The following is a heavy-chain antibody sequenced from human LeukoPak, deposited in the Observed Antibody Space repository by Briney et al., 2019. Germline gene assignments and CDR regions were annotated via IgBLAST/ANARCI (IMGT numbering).Heavy chain of an antibody. J-gene: IGHJ4*02. V-gene: IGHV1-8*01. CDR1: GYTFTSYD. CDR2: MNPNSGNT. Sequence: ASVKVSCKASGYTFTSYDINWVRQATGQGLEWMGWMNPNSGNTGYAQKFQGRVTMTRNTSISTAYMELSSLRSEDTAVYYCARANTNTVTTTPAGFDYWGQGTLVTVSS. CDR3: ARANTNTVTTTPAGFDY. D-gene: IGHD4-17*01.